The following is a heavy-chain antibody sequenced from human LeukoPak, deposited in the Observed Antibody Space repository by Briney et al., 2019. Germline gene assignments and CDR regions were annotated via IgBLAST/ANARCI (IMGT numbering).Heavy chain of an antibody. CDR1: GYTFTGYY. D-gene: IGHD6-13*01. CDR2: INPNSGGT. V-gene: IGHV1-2*02. J-gene: IGHJ3*02. CDR3: ARDPKQQLSRNALDI. Sequence: ASVKVSCKASGYTFTGYYMHWVRQAPGQGLEWMGWINPNSGGTNYAQKFQGRVTMTRDTSISTAYMELSRLRSDDRAVYYCARDPKQQLSRNALDIWGEGTMVTVSS.